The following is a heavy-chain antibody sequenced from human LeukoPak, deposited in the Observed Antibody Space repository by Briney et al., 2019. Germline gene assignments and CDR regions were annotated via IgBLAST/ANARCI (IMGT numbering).Heavy chain of an antibody. CDR3: VRSKSGTYGWFDP. CDR2: IYYTGST. J-gene: IGHJ5*02. V-gene: IGHV4-59*01. CDR1: GGSISGYY. D-gene: IGHD4-17*01. Sequence: SETLSLTCTVSGGSISGYYWSWIRQPPGKGLEWIGYIYYTGSTNYNPSLKSRVTISVDTAKNQFSLKVSSVTAADTAVYYCVRSKSGTYGWFDPWGQGTLVTVS.